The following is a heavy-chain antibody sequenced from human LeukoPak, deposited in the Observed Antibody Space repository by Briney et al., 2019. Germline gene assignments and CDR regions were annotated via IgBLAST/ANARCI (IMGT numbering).Heavy chain of an antibody. CDR1: GGSISSYY. Sequence: SETLSLTCTVSGGSISSYYWSWIRQPPGKGLEWIGYIYYSGSTNYNPSLKSRVTISVDTSKNQFSLQLTSVTAADTAVYYCARDDYRGVTNFDPWGQGTLVTVSS. CDR3: ARDDYRGVTNFDP. CDR2: IYYSGST. J-gene: IGHJ5*02. V-gene: IGHV4-59*01. D-gene: IGHD3-10*01.